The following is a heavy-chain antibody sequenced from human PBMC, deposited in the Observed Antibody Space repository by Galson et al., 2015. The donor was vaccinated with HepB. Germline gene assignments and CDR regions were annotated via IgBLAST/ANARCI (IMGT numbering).Heavy chain of an antibody. V-gene: IGHV4-34*01. Sequence: ETLSLTCAVYGGSFSGYYWSWIRQPPGKGLEWIGEINHSGSTNYNPSLKSRVTISVDTSKNQFSLKLSSVTAADTAVYYCARLQSPANYYYYYMDVWGKGTTVTVSS. D-gene: IGHD2-2*01. J-gene: IGHJ6*03. CDR2: INHSGST. CDR3: ARLQSPANYYYYYMDV. CDR1: GGSFSGYY.